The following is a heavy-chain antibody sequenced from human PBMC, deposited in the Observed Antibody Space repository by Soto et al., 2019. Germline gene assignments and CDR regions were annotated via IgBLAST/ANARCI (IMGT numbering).Heavy chain of an antibody. V-gene: IGHV3-7*01. CDR2: IKWDASEK. Sequence: EVQLEVSGGGLVQPGGSLRLSCAASGFTFGSYWMSWVRQAPGKGLEWLATIKWDASEKKYVDSVKGRFTMSRDNAKNSLYLQMDSLRAEDTAVYYCARDSVYGSGTSVNHYVDYWGHGTLVTVSS. D-gene: IGHD3-10*01. J-gene: IGHJ4*01. CDR1: GFTFGSYW. CDR3: ARDSVYGSGTSVNHYVDY.